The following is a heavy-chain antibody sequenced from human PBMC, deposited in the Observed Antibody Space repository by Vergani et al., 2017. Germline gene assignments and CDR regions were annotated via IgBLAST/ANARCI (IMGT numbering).Heavy chain of an antibody. CDR1: GGTFSSYA. CDR3: ARGYDSSGYGFDY. CDR2: IIPILGTA. V-gene: IGHV1-69*11. D-gene: IGHD3-22*01. J-gene: IGHJ4*02. Sequence: QVQLVQSGAEVKKPGSSVKVSCKASGGTFSSYAISWVRQAPGQGLEWMGRIIPILGTANYAQKFKGRVTITTDESTSTAYMGLSSLRSEDTAVYYCARGYDSSGYGFDYWGQGTLVTVSS.